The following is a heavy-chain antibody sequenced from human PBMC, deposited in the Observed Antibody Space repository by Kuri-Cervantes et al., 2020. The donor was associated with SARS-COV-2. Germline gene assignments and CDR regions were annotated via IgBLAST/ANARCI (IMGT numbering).Heavy chain of an antibody. CDR1: GGSVSDFY. J-gene: IGHJ5*02. Sequence: GSLRLSCAVYGGSVSDFYWSWIRQPPGKGLEWIGEINHSGSTNYNPSLKSRVTISVDTSKNQFSLKLSSVTAADTAVYYCARKRTTVTTFWFDPWGRGTLVTVSS. CDR2: INHSGST. D-gene: IGHD4-17*01. CDR3: ARKRTTVTTFWFDP. V-gene: IGHV4-34*01.